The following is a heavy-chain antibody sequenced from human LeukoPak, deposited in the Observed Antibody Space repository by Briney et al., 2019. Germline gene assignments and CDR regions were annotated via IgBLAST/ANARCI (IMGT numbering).Heavy chain of an antibody. D-gene: IGHD2-2*01. J-gene: IGHJ4*02. CDR2: IYYSGST. V-gene: IGHV4-39*01. CDR1: GGSISSSSYY. Sequence: SETLSLTCTVSGGSISSSSYYWGWIRQPPGKGLEWIGSIYYSGSTYYNPSLKSRVTISVDTSKNQFSLKLSSVTAADTAVYYCARHEINYQLLFRPLFDYWGQGTLVTVSS. CDR3: ARHEINYQLLFRPLFDY.